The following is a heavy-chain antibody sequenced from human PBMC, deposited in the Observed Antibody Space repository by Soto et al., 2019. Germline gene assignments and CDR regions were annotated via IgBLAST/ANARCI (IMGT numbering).Heavy chain of an antibody. CDR1: GGSISSGDYY. V-gene: IGHV4-30-4*01. J-gene: IGHJ5*02. D-gene: IGHD5-12*01. CDR3: ATQGYSGISYENGWIDP. Sequence: SETLSLTCTVSGGSISSGDYYWSWIRQPPGKGLEWIGYIYYSGSTYYNPSLKSRVTISVDTSKNQFSLKLSSVTAADTAVYYCATQGYSGISYENGWIDPWGQGTLVTVSS. CDR2: IYYSGST.